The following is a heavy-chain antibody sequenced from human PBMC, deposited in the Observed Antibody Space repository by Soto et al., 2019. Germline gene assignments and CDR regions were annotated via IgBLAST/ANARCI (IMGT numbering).Heavy chain of an antibody. CDR1: GATISSSC. CDR2: VHYTGST. Sequence: SETLYLTCTVSGATISSSCWSWIRHSPGNRLEWIGYVHYTGSTKFNPSLASRASISVDTSKNQFSLKLACVNAADTAVYYCVRGYYDGRGYSNTFDLWGQGTMVT. CDR3: VRGYYDGRGYSNTFDL. V-gene: IGHV4-59*01. D-gene: IGHD3-16*01. J-gene: IGHJ3*01.